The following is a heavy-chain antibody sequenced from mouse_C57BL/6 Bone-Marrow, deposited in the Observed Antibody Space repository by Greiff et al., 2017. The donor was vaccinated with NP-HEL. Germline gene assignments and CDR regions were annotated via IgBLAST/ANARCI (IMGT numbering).Heavy chain of an antibody. V-gene: IGHV1-59*01. CDR2: IDPSDSYT. CDR1: GYTFTSYW. Sequence: QVQLQQSGAELVRPGTSVKLSCKASGYTFTSYWMHWVKQRPGQGLEWIGVIDPSDSYTNYNQKFKGKATLTVDTSSSTAYMQLSSLTSEDSAVYYCARGDYYGSSYAWFAYWGQGTLVTVSA. D-gene: IGHD1-1*01. CDR3: ARGDYYGSSYAWFAY. J-gene: IGHJ3*01.